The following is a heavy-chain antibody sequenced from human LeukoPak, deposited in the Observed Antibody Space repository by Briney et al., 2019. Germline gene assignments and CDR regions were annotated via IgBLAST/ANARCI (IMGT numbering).Heavy chain of an antibody. J-gene: IGHJ5*02. CDR1: GGSISSGGYY. CDR3: AREMDYYDSGGYYLQWFDP. V-gene: IGHV4-31*03. CDR2: IYYSGST. Sequence: SQTLSLTCTVSGGSISSGGYYWSWIRQHPGKGLEWTGYIYYSGSTSYNPSLKSRVSISFDTSKNQFFLKLSSVTAADTAVYYCAREMDYYDSGGYYLQWFDPWGQGTLVTVSS. D-gene: IGHD3-22*01.